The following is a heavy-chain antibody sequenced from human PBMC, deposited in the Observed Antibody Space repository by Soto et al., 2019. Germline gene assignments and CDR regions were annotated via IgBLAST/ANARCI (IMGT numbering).Heavy chain of an antibody. CDR1: GFAFSSYY. D-gene: IGHD4-17*01. CDR2: IKEDGSAK. J-gene: IGHJ4*02. V-gene: IGHV3-7*01. Sequence: EVQLVESGGGLVQPGGSLRLSCAASGFAFSSYYMSWVRQAPGKALEWVANIKEDGSAKYYVDSVKGRFTISRDNAKNSLYLQMNSLRAEDTAVYYCARDDYGDYTFDDWGQGTLVTVSS. CDR3: ARDDYGDYTFDD.